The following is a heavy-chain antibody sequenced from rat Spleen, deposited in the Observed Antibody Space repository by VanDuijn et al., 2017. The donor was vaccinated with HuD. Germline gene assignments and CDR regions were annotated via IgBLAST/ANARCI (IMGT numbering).Heavy chain of an antibody. CDR1: GFTLSDYY. D-gene: IGHD1-9*01. V-gene: IGHV5-25*01. CDR3: ARHNYGYNYVNYFDY. CDR2: ISPSGGST. Sequence: EVQLVESGGGLVQPGRSLKLSCAASGFTLSDYYMAWVRQAPQKGLEWVASISPSGGSTYYRDSVKGRFTVSRDNAKSTLYLQMDSLRSEDTATYYCARHNYGYNYVNYFDYWGQGTLVTVSS. J-gene: IGHJ3*01.